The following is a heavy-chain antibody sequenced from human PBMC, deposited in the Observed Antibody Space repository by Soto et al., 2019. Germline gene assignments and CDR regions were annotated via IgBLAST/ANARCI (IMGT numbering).Heavy chain of an antibody. CDR2: INTDGSGT. Sequence: PGGSLRLSCAASGFIFDSDWMHWVRQAPGQGLVWVSRINTDGSGTSYADSVKGRFTISRDNAKNMVYLQMNSLRAEDTAVYYCAKDRFVTTVTTTHYWGQGTLVTVSS. D-gene: IGHD4-17*01. V-gene: IGHV3-74*01. J-gene: IGHJ4*02. CDR3: AKDRFVTTVTTTHY. CDR1: GFIFDSDW.